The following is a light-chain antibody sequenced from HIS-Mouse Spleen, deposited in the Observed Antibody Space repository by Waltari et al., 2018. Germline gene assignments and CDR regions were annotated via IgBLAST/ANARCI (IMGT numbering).Light chain of an antibody. CDR1: KLGDKY. CDR2: QDS. J-gene: IGLJ2*01. V-gene: IGLV3-1*01. Sequence: SYELTQPPLVSVSPGQTASITCSGDKLGDKYACWYQQKPGQSPVLVIYQDSKGPSGIPERFSGSNSGNTATLTISGTQAMDEADYYCQAWDSSTANVVFGGGTKLTVL. CDR3: QAWDSSTANVV.